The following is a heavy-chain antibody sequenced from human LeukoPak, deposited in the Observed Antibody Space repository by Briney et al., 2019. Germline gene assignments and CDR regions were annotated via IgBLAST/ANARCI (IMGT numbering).Heavy chain of an antibody. D-gene: IGHD3-10*01. Sequence: SETLSLTFTVSGXSIRSYYWSWIRQPPGKGLEWIGFIYYSGSTNYNPSLKSRVTISVDTSKNQFSLKLTSVTAADTAVYYCARIPFYYGSGINWFDPWGQGTLVTVSS. CDR3: ARIPFYYGSGINWFDP. CDR2: IYYSGST. V-gene: IGHV4-59*01. CDR1: GXSIRSYY. J-gene: IGHJ5*02.